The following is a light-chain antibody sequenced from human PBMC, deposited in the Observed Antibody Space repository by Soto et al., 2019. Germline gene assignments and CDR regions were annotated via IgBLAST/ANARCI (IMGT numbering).Light chain of an antibody. CDR3: SSYSYSSVGL. CDR2: EVN. CDR1: SNDVGGYDY. V-gene: IGLV2-14*01. J-gene: IGLJ2*01. Sequence: QSALTQPASVSGSPGQSVTISCTGTSNDVGGYDYVSWYQQHPGKAPKLMIYEVNTRPSGVSNRFSGSKSGNTASLTISGLQAEDEADYYCSSYSYSSVGLFGGGTKLTVL.